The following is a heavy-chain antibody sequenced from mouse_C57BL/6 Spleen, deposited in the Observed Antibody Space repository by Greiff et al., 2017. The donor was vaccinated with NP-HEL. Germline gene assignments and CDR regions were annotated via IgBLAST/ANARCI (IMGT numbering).Heavy chain of an antibody. J-gene: IGHJ2*01. Sequence: QVQLQQSGAELVRPGTSVKVSCKASGYAFTNYLIEWVKQRPGQGLEWIGVINPGSGGTNYNEKFKGKATLTADKSSSTAYMQLSSLTSEDSAVYFCARRGGDYFDYWGQGTTLTVSS. V-gene: IGHV1-54*01. CDR2: INPGSGGT. CDR1: GYAFTNYL. CDR3: ARRGGDYFDY.